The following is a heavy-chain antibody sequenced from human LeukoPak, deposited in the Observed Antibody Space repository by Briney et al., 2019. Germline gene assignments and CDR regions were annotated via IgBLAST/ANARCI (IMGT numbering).Heavy chain of an antibody. CDR2: ISSSSSTI. V-gene: IGHV3-48*01. D-gene: IGHD4-11*01. CDR3: ARALMTTVGSFDP. Sequence: GSLRLSCAASGFTFSSYSMNWVRQAPGKGLEWVSYISSSSSTIYYADSVKGRFTISRDNAKNSLYLQMNSLRAEDTAVYYCARALMTTVGSFDPWGQGTLVTVSS. CDR1: GFTFSSYS. J-gene: IGHJ5*02.